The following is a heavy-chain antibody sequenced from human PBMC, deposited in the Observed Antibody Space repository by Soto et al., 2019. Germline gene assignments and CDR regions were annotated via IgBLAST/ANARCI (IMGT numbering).Heavy chain of an antibody. V-gene: IGHV3-33*01. CDR1: GFTFSSYG. CDR3: ARAAYYYDSSGYAFDI. CDR2: IWYDGSNK. J-gene: IGHJ3*02. Sequence: VGSLRLSCAASGFTFSSYGMHWVRQAPGKGLEWVAVIWYDGSNKYYADSVKGRFTIPRDNSKNTLYLQMNSLRAEDTAVYYCARAAYYYDSSGYAFDIWGQGTMVTVSS. D-gene: IGHD3-22*01.